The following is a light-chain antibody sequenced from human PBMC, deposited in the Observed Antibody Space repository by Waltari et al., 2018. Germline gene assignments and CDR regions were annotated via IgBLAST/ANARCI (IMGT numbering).Light chain of an antibody. Sequence: DIVMTQTPLSLPVTLGEPASISCRSSQSLIYSDGKTYLDWYLQKPGQSPQLLMYLVSKRASGVPDKFSGSGSDTDFTLKISRVEAEDVGVYSCMQALRSPWTFGQGTKVEIK. CDR1: QSLIYSDGKTY. CDR2: LVS. J-gene: IGKJ1*01. V-gene: IGKV2-40*01. CDR3: MQALRSPWT.